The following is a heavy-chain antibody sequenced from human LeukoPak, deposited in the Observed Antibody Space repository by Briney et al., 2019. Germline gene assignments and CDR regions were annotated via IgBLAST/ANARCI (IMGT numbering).Heavy chain of an antibody. J-gene: IGHJ4*02. CDR3: AKDLGYCSSTSCYNFDY. CDR1: GFTFSSYA. V-gene: IGHV3-23*01. CDR2: ISGSGGST. D-gene: IGHD2-2*01. Sequence: GSLRLSCAASGFTFSSYAMSWVRQAPGKGLEWVSAISGSGGSTYYADSVKGRFTISRDNSKNTLYLQMNSLRAEDTAVYYRAKDLGYCSSTSCYNFDYWGQGTLVTVSS.